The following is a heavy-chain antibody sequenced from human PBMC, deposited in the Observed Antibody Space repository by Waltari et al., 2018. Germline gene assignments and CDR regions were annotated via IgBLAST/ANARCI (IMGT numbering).Heavy chain of an antibody. CDR3: ARLRLRYGFDI. CDR2: IYYSGST. Sequence: QVQLQESGPGLVKPSETLSLTCTVSGGSISSYYWSWIRQPPGKGLEWIGYIYYSGSTNYNPSLKSRVTISVDTSKNQFSLKLSSVTAADTAVYYCARLRLRYGFDIWGQGTMVTVSS. J-gene: IGHJ3*02. D-gene: IGHD4-17*01. V-gene: IGHV4-59*01. CDR1: GGSISSYY.